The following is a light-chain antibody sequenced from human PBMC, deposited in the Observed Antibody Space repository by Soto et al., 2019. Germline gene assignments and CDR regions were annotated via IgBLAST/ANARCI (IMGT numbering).Light chain of an antibody. CDR3: QQSYNTPRT. J-gene: IGKJ1*01. CDR2: AAS. CDR1: QSVSGW. Sequence: DIQMTQSPCTLSASVGDTVTVTCRASQSVSGWLAWYQQRPGKAPNLLISAASTLQSGVPSRFSGSGSGTDFTLTITSLQPEDFATYYCQQSYNTPRTFGQGTKVDIK. V-gene: IGKV1-39*01.